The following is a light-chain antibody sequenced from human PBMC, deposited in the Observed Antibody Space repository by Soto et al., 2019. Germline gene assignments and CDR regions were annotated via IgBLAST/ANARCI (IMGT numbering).Light chain of an antibody. J-gene: IGKJ2*01. V-gene: IGKV3-11*01. CDR1: QSVSRF. CDR3: QQRRNWPPT. CDR2: DTS. Sequence: VLTQSPATLSLSPGERATLSCRASQSVSRFVAWYQQKPGQAPRLLVYDTSERATGVPKRFSGSGSGTDFTLTIIALEPDDFAIYYCQQRRNWPPTFGQGTKLDIK.